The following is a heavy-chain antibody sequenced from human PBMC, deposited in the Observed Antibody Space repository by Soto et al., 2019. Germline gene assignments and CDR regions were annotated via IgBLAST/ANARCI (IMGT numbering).Heavy chain of an antibody. Sequence: QVQLVESGGGVVQPGRSLRLSCAASGFTFSSYAMQWVRQAPGKGLEWVAVISYDGSNKYYADSVRGRFTISRDNSEKKVYLHMTSLCGDDTGVFYCSKAPWNLAHTHYFDFWGQGPLVTVSS. CDR1: GFTFSSYA. V-gene: IGHV3-30-3*01. CDR2: ISYDGSNK. D-gene: IGHD1-1*01. J-gene: IGHJ4*02. CDR3: SKAPWNLAHTHYFDF.